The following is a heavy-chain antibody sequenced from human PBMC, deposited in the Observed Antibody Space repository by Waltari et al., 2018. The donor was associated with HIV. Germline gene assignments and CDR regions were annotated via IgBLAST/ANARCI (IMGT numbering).Heavy chain of an antibody. D-gene: IGHD3-22*01. CDR2: IIPIFGTA. J-gene: IGHJ6*02. CDR1: GGTFSSYA. CDR3: ASNYYDSSGYPSYYYYGMDV. V-gene: IGHV1-69*01. Sequence: QVQLVQSGAEVKTPGSSVKVSCKASGGTFSSYAISWVRQAPGQGLEWMGGIIPIFGTANYAQKFQGRVTNTADESTSTAYMGRGSLRSEDTAVYYCASNYYDSSGYPSYYYYGMDVWGQGTTVTVSS.